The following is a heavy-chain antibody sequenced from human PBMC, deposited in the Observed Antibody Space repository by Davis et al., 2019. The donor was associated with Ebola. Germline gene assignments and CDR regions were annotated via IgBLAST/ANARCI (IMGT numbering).Heavy chain of an antibody. D-gene: IGHD6-6*01. CDR1: GFTFSDYY. Sequence: GGSLRLSCAASGFTFSDYYMSWIRQAPGKGLEWVSYISSSSSYTNYADSVKGRFTISRDNSKNTLYLQMNSLRAEDTAVYYCAKGGGDSSSSWGYYYYYYGMDVWGQGTTVTVSS. CDR3: AKGGGDSSSSWGYYYYYYGMDV. V-gene: IGHV3-11*05. CDR2: ISSSSSYT. J-gene: IGHJ6*02.